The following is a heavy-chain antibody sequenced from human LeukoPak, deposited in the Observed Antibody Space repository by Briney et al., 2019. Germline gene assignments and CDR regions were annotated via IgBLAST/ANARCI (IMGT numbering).Heavy chain of an antibody. V-gene: IGHV3-23*01. Sequence: GGSLRLSCAASGFTFSTYAMNWVRQAPGKGLEWVSTISGSGGSTYYADSVKGRFTISRDNSKNTLYLQMNSLRAEDTAVYYCAKTPSYSSSWRFDYWGQGTLVTVSS. CDR1: GFTFSTYA. CDR3: AKTPSYSSSWRFDY. D-gene: IGHD6-13*01. CDR2: ISGSGGST. J-gene: IGHJ4*02.